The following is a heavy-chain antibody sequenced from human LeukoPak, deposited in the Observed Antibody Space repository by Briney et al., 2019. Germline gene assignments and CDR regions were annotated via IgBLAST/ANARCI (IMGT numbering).Heavy chain of an antibody. J-gene: IGHJ4*02. Sequence: SVKVSCKASGGTFSSYAISWVRQAPGQGLEWMGGIIPIFGTANYAQKFQGRVTITADESTSTAYMELSSLRSEDTAVYHCASSPDGGGYGYDYWGQGTLVTVSS. CDR1: GGTFSSYA. D-gene: IGHD5-18*01. V-gene: IGHV1-69*13. CDR3: ASSPDGGGYGYDY. CDR2: IIPIFGTA.